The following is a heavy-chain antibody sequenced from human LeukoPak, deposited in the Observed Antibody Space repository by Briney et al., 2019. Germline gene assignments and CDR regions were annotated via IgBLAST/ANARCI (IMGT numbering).Heavy chain of an antibody. Sequence: GGSLRLSCAASGFTFEDYTMQWVRQAPGKGLEWVSHISWDGTYIYYADSVKGRFTVSRDNSKNSLYLQMHSLRSEDTAFYYCAKDTGSGSFSGFDSWGQGTLVTVSS. V-gene: IGHV3-43*01. CDR3: AKDTGSGSFSGFDS. CDR2: ISWDGTYI. J-gene: IGHJ4*02. CDR1: GFTFEDYT. D-gene: IGHD1-26*01.